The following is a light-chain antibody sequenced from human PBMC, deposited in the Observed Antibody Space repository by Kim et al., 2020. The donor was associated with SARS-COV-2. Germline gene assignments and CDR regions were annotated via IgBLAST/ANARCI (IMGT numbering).Light chain of an antibody. CDR1: QEIITS. Sequence: GGRVTITCRASQEIITSSVWYQQKPGKGPKLLIYKESTIERGVPPRFSGSGSGTEFTLTVSSLQPDDFATYYCQQHDAYPWTFGHGTKVDIK. CDR2: KES. V-gene: IGKV1-5*03. CDR3: QQHDAYPWT. J-gene: IGKJ1*01.